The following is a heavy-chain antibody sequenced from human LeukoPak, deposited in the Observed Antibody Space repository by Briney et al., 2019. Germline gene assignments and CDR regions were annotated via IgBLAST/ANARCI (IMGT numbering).Heavy chain of an antibody. V-gene: IGHV4-61*08. J-gene: IGHJ4*02. CDR1: GGSISSGGYY. CDR2: IHDSGDT. CDR3: ARGDFWSLKGNYFDY. Sequence: PSETLSLTCTVSGGSISSGGYYWSWIRQPPGKGLEWIGYIHDSGDTDYSPSLKSRVAISVDTSKNEFSLKLRSVTAADTAVYYCARGDFWSLKGNYFDYWGQGSLVTVSS. D-gene: IGHD3-3*01.